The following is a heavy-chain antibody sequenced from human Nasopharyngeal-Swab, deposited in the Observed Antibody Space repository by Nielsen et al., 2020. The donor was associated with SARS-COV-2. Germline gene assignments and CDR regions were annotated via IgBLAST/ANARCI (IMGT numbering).Heavy chain of an antibody. V-gene: IGHV4-30-4*01. CDR2: IYYSGST. D-gene: IGHD4-17*01. CDR1: GGSISSGDYY. CDR3: ASGAYGDYGSYYYYYGMDV. Sequence: SETLSLTCAVSGGSISSGDYYWSWTRQPPGKGLEWIGYIYYSGSTYYNPSLKSRVTISVDTSKNQFSLKLSSVTAADTAVYYCASGAYGDYGSYYYYYGMDVWGQGTTVTVSS. J-gene: IGHJ6*02.